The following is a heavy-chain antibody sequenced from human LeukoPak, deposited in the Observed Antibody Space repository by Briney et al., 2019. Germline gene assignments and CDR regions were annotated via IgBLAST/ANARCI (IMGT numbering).Heavy chain of an antibody. CDR1: GYIFTNYW. CDR3: ARQAAAGDLDC. D-gene: IGHD6-13*01. J-gene: IGHJ4*02. V-gene: IGHV5-51*01. CDR2: IYHGDSDT. Sequence: GESMKISGKSSGYIFTNYWSGWVRQMPGKGLEWMGIIYHGDSDTRYGPSFQSQVTISADKTISTDYLQWSSLKASDTAMYYCARQAAAGDLDCCNQGTLVTVSS.